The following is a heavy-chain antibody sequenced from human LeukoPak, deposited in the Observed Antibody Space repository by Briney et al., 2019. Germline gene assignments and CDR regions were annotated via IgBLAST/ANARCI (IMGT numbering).Heavy chain of an antibody. V-gene: IGHV1-2*02. Sequence: ASVKVSCKASGYTFTGYYMHWVRQAPGQGLEWMGWINPNSGGTNYAQKFQGRVTMTRDTSISTAHMELSRLRSDDTAVYYCARDYCSSTSCRLDYWGQGTLVTVSS. CDR2: INPNSGGT. J-gene: IGHJ4*02. CDR1: GYTFTGYY. D-gene: IGHD2-2*01. CDR3: ARDYCSSTSCRLDY.